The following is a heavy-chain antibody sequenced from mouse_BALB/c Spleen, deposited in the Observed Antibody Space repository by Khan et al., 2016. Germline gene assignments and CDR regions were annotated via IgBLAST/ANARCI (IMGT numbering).Heavy chain of an antibody. V-gene: IGHV1S137*01. J-gene: IGHJ4*01. Sequence: QVQLQQSGAELVRPGVSVKISCKGSGYTFTDYAMHWVKQSHAMSLEWIGVISTYYGDTSYNQKFEGKATMTVDKSSSTAYMELARLTSEDSAIYYCAREGLNYDYAMDYWGQGTSVTVSS. CDR2: ISTYYGDT. CDR3: AREGLNYDYAMDY. CDR1: GYTFTDYA. D-gene: IGHD2-1*01.